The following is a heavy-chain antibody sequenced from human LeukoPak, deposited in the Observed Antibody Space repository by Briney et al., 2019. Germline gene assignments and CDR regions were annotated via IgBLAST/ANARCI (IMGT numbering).Heavy chain of an antibody. CDR1: GFTFSSYG. D-gene: IGHD3-10*01. Sequence: GGSLRLSCAASGFTFSSYGMHWVRQAPGKGLEWVASIRYDGSNKYFAESVKGRFTISRDNSKNTLYLQMNSLRAEDTAVYYCAKDFWFGENYYMDVWGKGTTVTVSS. CDR2: IRYDGSNK. V-gene: IGHV3-30*02. J-gene: IGHJ6*03. CDR3: AKDFWFGENYYMDV.